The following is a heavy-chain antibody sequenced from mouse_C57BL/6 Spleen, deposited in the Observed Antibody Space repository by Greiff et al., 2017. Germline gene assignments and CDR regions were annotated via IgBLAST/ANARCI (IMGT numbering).Heavy chain of an antibody. CDR1: GYTFTDYY. D-gene: IGHD2-4*01. V-gene: IGHV1-76*01. Sequence: QVQLKESGAELVRPGASVKLSCKASGYTFTDYYINWVKQRPGQGLEWIARIYPGSGNTYYNEKFKGKATLTAEKSSSTAYMQLSSLTSEDSAVYFCARGGLRPGAWFAYWGQGTLVTVSA. CDR2: IYPGSGNT. J-gene: IGHJ3*01. CDR3: ARGGLRPGAWFAY.